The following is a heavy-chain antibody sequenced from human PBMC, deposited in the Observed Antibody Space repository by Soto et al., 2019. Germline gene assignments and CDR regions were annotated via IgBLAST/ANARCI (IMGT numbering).Heavy chain of an antibody. CDR1: GYTFTSYG. CDR3: AKDIVVVPAAFYYYYGMDV. V-gene: IGHV1-18*01. J-gene: IGHJ6*02. D-gene: IGHD2-2*01. CDR2: ISAYNGNT. Sequence: ASVKVSCKASGYTFTSYGISWVRQAPGQGLEWMGWISAYNGNTNYAQKLQGRVTMTTDTSTSTAYMELRSLRSDDTAVYYCAKDIVVVPAAFYYYYGMDVWGQGTTVPVYS.